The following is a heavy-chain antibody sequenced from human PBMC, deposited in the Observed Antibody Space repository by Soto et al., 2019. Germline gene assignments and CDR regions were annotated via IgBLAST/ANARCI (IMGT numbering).Heavy chain of an antibody. Sequence: SVKVSCKASGGTFSSYAISWVRQAPGQGLEWMGGIIPIFGTANYAQKFQGRVTITADESTSTAYKELSSLRSEDTAVYYCARGGGYDILTGYYADPYYGMDVWGQGTTVTVSS. J-gene: IGHJ6*02. CDR3: ARGGGYDILTGYYADPYYGMDV. D-gene: IGHD3-9*01. CDR1: GGTFSSYA. CDR2: IIPIFGTA. V-gene: IGHV1-69*13.